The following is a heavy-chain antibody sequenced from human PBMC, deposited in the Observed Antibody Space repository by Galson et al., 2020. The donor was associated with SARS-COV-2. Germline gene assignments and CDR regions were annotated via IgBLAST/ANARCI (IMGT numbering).Heavy chain of an antibody. J-gene: IGHJ6*03. CDR2: IQYDGTTK. D-gene: IGHD3-16*01. CDR1: GFPFSSYG. Sequence: GGSLRLSCAASGFPFSSYGMYWVRQAPGTGLEWVAFIQYDGTTKSYGDSVKGRFTISRDNSINTLYLQMNSLRVEDSAMYYCVKDGVAFNSFSHYYYMDVWDKGTTVTVPS. V-gene: IGHV3-30*02. CDR3: VKDGVAFNSFSHYYYMDV.